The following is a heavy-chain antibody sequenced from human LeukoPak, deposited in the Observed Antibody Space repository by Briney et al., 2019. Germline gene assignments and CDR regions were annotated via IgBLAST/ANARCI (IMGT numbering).Heavy chain of an antibody. CDR2: ISAYNGNT. CDR1: GYTFTGYY. D-gene: IGHD3-10*01. J-gene: IGHJ4*02. Sequence: GASVKVSCKASGYTFTGYYMHWVRQAPGQGLEWMGWISAYNGNTNYAQKLQGRVTMTTGTSTSTAYMELRSLRSDDTAVCYCARGLFDYYGSGSYYNYFDYWGQGTLVTVSS. CDR3: ARGLFDYYGSGSYYNYFDY. V-gene: IGHV1-18*04.